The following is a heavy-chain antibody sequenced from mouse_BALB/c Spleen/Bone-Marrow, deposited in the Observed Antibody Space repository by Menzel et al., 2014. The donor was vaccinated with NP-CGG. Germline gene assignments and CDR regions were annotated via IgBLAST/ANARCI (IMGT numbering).Heavy chain of an antibody. J-gene: IGHJ4*01. CDR1: GFSLTSYG. CDR2: IWAGGST. D-gene: IGHD1-1*01. Sequence: QVQLQQSGPGLVAPSQSLSITCTVSGFSLTSYGVHWVRQPPEKVLEWLGVIWAGGSTNYNSALMSRLSISKDNSKSQVFLKMNSLQTDDTAMYYCARGSYYEGAMDYWGQGTSVTVSS. CDR3: ARGSYYEGAMDY. V-gene: IGHV2-9*02.